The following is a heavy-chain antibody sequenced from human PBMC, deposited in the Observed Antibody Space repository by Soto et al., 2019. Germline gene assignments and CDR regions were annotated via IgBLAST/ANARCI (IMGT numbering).Heavy chain of an antibody. CDR1: GYNFNTYW. V-gene: IGHV5-51*01. CDR2: IYPGDSDT. Sequence: PGESLKISCKGSGYNFNTYWIGWVRQMPGKGLEWMGIIYPGDSDTKYNPSFQGQVTISADKSITTTYLQWSSLKASDTAIYYCAASIFYYGMDVWGQGTTVTVSS. CDR3: AASIFYYGMDV. J-gene: IGHJ6*02.